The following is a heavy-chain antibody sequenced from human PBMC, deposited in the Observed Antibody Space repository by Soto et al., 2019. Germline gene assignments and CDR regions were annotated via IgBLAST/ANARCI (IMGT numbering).Heavy chain of an antibody. CDR3: AKDDGSAAGLYYYYMDV. J-gene: IGHJ6*03. CDR2: ISGSGGST. CDR1: GFTFSSYA. Sequence: GVSLRHSCAASGFTFSSYAMSWVRQAPGKGLEWVSAISGSGGSTYYADSVKGRFTISRDNSKNTLYLQMNSLRAEDTAVYYCAKDDGSAAGLYYYYMDVWGKGTTVTVSS. V-gene: IGHV3-23*01. D-gene: IGHD6-13*01.